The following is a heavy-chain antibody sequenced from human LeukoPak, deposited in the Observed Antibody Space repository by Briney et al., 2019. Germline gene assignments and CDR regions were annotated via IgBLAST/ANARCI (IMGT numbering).Heavy chain of an antibody. D-gene: IGHD3-3*01. CDR2: IYTSGST. J-gene: IGHJ6*03. Sequence: SQTLSLTCTVSGGSISSGSYYWSWIRQPAGKGLEWIGRIYTSGSTNYNPSLKSRVTISVDTSKNQFSLKLSSVTAADTAVYYCARVYYDFWSGYPYYYYMDVWGKGTTVTVSS. CDR1: GGSISSGSYY. CDR3: ARVYYDFWSGYPYYYYMDV. V-gene: IGHV4-61*02.